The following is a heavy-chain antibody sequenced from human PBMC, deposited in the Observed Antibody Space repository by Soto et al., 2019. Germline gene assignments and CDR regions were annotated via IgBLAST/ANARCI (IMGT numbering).Heavy chain of an antibody. D-gene: IGHD6-13*01. J-gene: IGHJ4*02. Sequence: QVQLVESGGGVVQPGRSLRLSCAASGLTFSSYGMHWVRQAPGKGLEWVAVIWYDGSNKYYADSVKGRFTISRDNSKNTLYLQMNSLRAEDTAVYYCARDGAAAGNYYFDYWGQGTLVTVSS. V-gene: IGHV3-33*01. CDR1: GLTFSSYG. CDR2: IWYDGSNK. CDR3: ARDGAAAGNYYFDY.